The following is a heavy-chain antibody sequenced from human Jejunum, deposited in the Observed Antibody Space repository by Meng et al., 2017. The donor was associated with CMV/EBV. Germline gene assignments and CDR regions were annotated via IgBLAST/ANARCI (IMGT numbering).Heavy chain of an antibody. CDR2: VDNSGTQK. J-gene: IGHJ3*01. D-gene: IGHD3-22*01. V-gene: IGHV3-21*06. CDR3: AGSSDGHYYAFKVLDV. CDR1: FSSYH. Sequence: FSSYHMNWVRQAPGKGLEWVSFVDNSGTQKDYVDSVKGRFTISRDNAKNSLYLKMNSLRVEDTAVYYCAGSSDGHYYAFKVLDVWGQGTMVTVSS.